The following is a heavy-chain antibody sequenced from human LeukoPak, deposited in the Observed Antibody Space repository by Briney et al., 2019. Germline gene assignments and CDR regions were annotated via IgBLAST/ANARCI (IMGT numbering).Heavy chain of an antibody. CDR3: ARQVAVVEPTDPNWFDS. D-gene: IGHD2-21*01. CDR1: GDSISSGSHY. CDR2: IFYSGRT. V-gene: IGHV4-39*07. Sequence: SETLSLTCTVAGDSISSGSHYWGWIRLPPGNGLEWIGSIFYSGRTYYTPSLKSRVTMSLDTSKNQFSLRLTSVTAADPAVYYCARQVAVVEPTDPNWFDSWGQGTLVTVSS. J-gene: IGHJ5*01.